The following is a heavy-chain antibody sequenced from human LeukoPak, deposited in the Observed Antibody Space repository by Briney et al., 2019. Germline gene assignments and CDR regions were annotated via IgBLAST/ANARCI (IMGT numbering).Heavy chain of an antibody. J-gene: IGHJ6*02. CDR2: IYHSGST. CDR1: GGSISSGGYS. V-gene: IGHV4-30-2*01. Sequence: SQTLSLTCAVSGGSISSGGYSLSWIRQPPGKGLEWIVYIYHSGSTYYNPSLKSRVTISVDRSKNQFSLKLSSATAADTAVYYCARGYDSSGPYYYYYYGMDVWGQGTTVTVSS. CDR3: ARGYDSSGPYYYYYYGMDV. D-gene: IGHD3-22*01.